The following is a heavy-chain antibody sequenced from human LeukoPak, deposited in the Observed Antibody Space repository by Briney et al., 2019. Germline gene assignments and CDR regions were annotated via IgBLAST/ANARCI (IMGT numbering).Heavy chain of an antibody. Sequence: SETLSLTCAVYGGSFSGYYWSWIRQPPGKGLEWIGEINHSGSTNYNPSLKSRVTISVDTSKNQFSLKLSSVTAADTAVYYCARGPYDSSGSQDYWGQGTLVTVSS. CDR1: GGSFSGYY. D-gene: IGHD3-22*01. V-gene: IGHV4-34*01. CDR3: ARGPYDSSGSQDY. CDR2: INHSGST. J-gene: IGHJ4*02.